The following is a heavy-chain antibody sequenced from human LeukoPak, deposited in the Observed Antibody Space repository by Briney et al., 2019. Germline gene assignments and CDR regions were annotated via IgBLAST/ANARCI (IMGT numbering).Heavy chain of an antibody. CDR2: VSSSSDYI. Sequence: GGSLRLSCAASGFTFTTYSMNWVRQAPGKEPEWVSAVSSSSDYIYYADSVRGRFTISRDNAKNSLYLQMNSLRAEDTAVYYCARDIVGATGDAFDIWGQGTMVTVSS. D-gene: IGHD1-26*01. J-gene: IGHJ3*02. CDR1: GFTFTTYS. V-gene: IGHV3-21*01. CDR3: ARDIVGATGDAFDI.